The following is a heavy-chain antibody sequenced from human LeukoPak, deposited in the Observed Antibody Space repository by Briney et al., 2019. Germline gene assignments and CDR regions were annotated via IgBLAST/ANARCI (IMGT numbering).Heavy chain of an antibody. Sequence: GGSLRLSCAASGFTFSSYAMSWVRQAPGKGLEWVSAISGSGGSTYYADSVKGRFTISRDNSKNTLYLQMNSLRAEDTAVYYCARPLRINCGMDVWGQGTTVTVSS. D-gene: IGHD3-3*01. J-gene: IGHJ6*02. CDR1: GFTFSSYA. CDR3: ARPLRINCGMDV. CDR2: ISGSGGST. V-gene: IGHV3-23*01.